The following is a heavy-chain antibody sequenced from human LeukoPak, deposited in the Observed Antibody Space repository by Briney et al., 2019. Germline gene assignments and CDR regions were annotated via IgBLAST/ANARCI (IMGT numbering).Heavy chain of an antibody. CDR2: IWYDGSNK. J-gene: IGHJ4*02. CDR1: GFTFSSYG. Sequence: GRSLRLSCAASGFTFSSYGMHWVRQAPGKGLEWVAVIWYDGSNKYYADSVKGRFTISRDNSKNTLYLQMNSLRAEDTAVYHCARDSHPYYFDYWGQGTLVTVSS. CDR3: ARDSHPYYFDY. V-gene: IGHV3-33*01.